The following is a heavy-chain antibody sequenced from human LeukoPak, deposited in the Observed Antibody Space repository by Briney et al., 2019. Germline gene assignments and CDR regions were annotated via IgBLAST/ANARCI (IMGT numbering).Heavy chain of an antibody. Sequence: SVKVSCKASGGTFSSYAISWVRQAPGQGLEWMGGIIPIFGTANYAQKFQGRVTITADESTSTAYMELSSLRSEDTAVYYCARGLPARLRLGELSLYWFDPWGQGTLVTVSS. V-gene: IGHV1-69*13. CDR2: IIPIFGTA. D-gene: IGHD3-16*02. CDR3: ARGLPARLRLGELSLYWFDP. CDR1: GGTFSSYA. J-gene: IGHJ5*02.